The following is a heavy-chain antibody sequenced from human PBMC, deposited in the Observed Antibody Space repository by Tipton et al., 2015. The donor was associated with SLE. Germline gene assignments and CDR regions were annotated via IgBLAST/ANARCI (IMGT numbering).Heavy chain of an antibody. D-gene: IGHD1-26*01. CDR2: IKQDGSEK. Sequence: SLRLSCAASGFTFSSYWMSWVRQAPGKGLEWVANIKQDGSEKYYVDSVKGRFTISRDNAKNSLYLQMNSLRAEDTALYYCAKEGAVRAYFDYWGQGTLVTVSS. J-gene: IGHJ4*02. CDR3: AKEGAVRAYFDY. V-gene: IGHV3-7*03. CDR1: GFTFSSYW.